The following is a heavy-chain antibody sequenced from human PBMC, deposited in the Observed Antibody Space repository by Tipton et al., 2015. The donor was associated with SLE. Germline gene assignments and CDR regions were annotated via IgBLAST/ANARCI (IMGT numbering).Heavy chain of an antibody. CDR3: ARDKGPVEMATIFAFDI. Sequence: SLRLSCAASGFTFSDYYMSWIRQAPGKGLEWVSYISSSGSTIYYADSVKSRFTISRDNAKNSLYLQMNSLRAEDTAVYYCARDKGPVEMATIFAFDIWGQGTMVTVSS. J-gene: IGHJ3*02. CDR2: ISSSGSTI. D-gene: IGHD5-24*01. V-gene: IGHV3-11*01. CDR1: GFTFSDYY.